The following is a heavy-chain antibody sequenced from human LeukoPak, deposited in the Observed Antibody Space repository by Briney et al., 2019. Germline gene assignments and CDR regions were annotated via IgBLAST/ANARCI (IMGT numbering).Heavy chain of an antibody. D-gene: IGHD1-1*01. CDR2: IYTSGST. V-gene: IGHV4-61*02. CDR3: ARDSPHDEWYFDL. J-gene: IGHJ2*01. Sequence: SQTLSLTCTVSGGSISSGSYYWSWIRQPAGKGLEWIGRIYTSGSTNYNPSLKSRVTISVDTSKNQFSLKLSSVTAADTAVYYCARDSPHDEWYFDLWGRGTLVTVSS. CDR1: GGSISSGSYY.